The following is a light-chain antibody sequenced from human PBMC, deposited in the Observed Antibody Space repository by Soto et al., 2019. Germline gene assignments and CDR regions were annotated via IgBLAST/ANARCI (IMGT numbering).Light chain of an antibody. CDR1: QSVSSN. CDR3: QQSYSTLALT. V-gene: IGKV3-15*01. CDR2: GAS. Sequence: EILLTQSPATLYVSPGERPTLSCRASQSVSSNLAWYQQKPGQATRLLIYGASTRANGIPARFSGSGSGTEFTLTISSLQPEDFANYYCQQSYSTLALTFGGGTKVDIK. J-gene: IGKJ4*01.